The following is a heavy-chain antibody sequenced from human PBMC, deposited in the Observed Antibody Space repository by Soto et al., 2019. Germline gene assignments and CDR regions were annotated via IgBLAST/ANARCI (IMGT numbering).Heavy chain of an antibody. CDR3: ARDSSDSNSFDY. Sequence: QVQLQESGPGLVKPSETLSLTCTVSGGSIFSYYWSWIRQPPGKGLEWIGYIYYSGSTNYNPSLESRVTISVDTSKNQCSLNLSSVTAADTAVYYCARDSSDSNSFDYWGQGSLVTVSS. D-gene: IGHD6-13*01. J-gene: IGHJ4*02. CDR2: IYYSGST. V-gene: IGHV4-59*01. CDR1: GGSIFSYY.